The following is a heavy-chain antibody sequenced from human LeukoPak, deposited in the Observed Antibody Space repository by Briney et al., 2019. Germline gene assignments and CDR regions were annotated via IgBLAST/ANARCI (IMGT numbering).Heavy chain of an antibody. D-gene: IGHD2-2*03. CDR3: TRDPGYCSSTSCHNWFDP. CDR2: VRRNAYGGEN. CDR1: GFTLRDYS. V-gene: IGHV3-49*03. J-gene: IGHJ5*02. Sequence: LPLSYTASGFTLRDYSMSLLRQAPATGLEGAGFVRRNAYGGENQYAPFVKGRFTISRDDYKSIAYLQMNSLKTEDTAVYYCTRDPGYCSSTSCHNWFDPWGQGTLVTVSS.